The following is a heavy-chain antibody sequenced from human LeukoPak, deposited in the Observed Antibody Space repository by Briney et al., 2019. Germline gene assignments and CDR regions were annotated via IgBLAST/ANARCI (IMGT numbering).Heavy chain of an antibody. D-gene: IGHD2-2*01. Sequence: SETLSLTCAVYGGSFSGYYWSWIRQPPGKGLEWIGEINHSGSTNYNPSLKSRVTISVDTSKNQFSLKLSSVTAADTAVYCCARARIGGIVVVPAARDAFDIGGQGTMVTVSS. CDR2: INHSGST. J-gene: IGHJ3*02. CDR3: ARARIGGIVVVPAARDAFDI. V-gene: IGHV4-34*01. CDR1: GGSFSGYY.